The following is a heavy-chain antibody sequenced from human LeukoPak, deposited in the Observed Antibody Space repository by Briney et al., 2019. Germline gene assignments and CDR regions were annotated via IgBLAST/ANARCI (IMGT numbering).Heavy chain of an antibody. J-gene: IGHJ4*02. V-gene: IGHV3-23*01. CDR3: AKDRGGCSSTRCYLFDY. CDR1: GFTFSSYA. Sequence: GGSLRLSCAATGFTFSSYAMSWVRQAPGKGLEWVSAISGSGGSTYYADSVKGRFTISRDNSKNTLYLQMNSLRAEDTAVYYCAKDRGGCSSTRCYLFDYWGQGTLVTVSS. CDR2: ISGSGGST. D-gene: IGHD2-2*01.